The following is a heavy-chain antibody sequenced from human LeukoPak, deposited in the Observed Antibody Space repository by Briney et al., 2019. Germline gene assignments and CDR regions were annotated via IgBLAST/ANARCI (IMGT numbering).Heavy chain of an antibody. CDR1: GFPFDDYA. V-gene: IGHV3-9*01. J-gene: IGHJ5*02. CDR2: ISWNSGSI. D-gene: IGHD2-2*01. CDR3: AKGRDKYQLLSKNWFDP. Sequence: GRSLNLSCAASGFPFDDYAMHWVRRAPGKGLEWVSGISWNSGSICYADSVKGRFTISRDNAKNSLYLQMNSLRAEDTALYYCAKGRDKYQLLSKNWFDPWGQGTLVTVSS.